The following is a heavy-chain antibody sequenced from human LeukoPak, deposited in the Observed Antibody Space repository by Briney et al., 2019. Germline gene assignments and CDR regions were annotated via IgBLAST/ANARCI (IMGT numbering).Heavy chain of an antibody. V-gene: IGHV4-39*07. J-gene: IGHJ4*02. Sequence: SETLSLTCTVSGGSISSSSYYWGWIRQPPGKGLEWIGSIYYSGSTYYNPSLKSRVTISVDTSKNQFSLKLSSVTAAGTAVYYCARLERRLLFDYWGQGTLVTVSS. CDR2: IYYSGST. D-gene: IGHD1-1*01. CDR1: GGSISSSSYY. CDR3: ARLERRLLFDY.